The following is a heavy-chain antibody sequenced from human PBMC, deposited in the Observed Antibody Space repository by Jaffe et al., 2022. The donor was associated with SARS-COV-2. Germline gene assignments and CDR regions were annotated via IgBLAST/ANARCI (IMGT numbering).Heavy chain of an antibody. CDR3: TRDYHYIAAAGTAYDY. CDR2: IRSKAYGGTT. D-gene: IGHD6-13*01. Sequence: EVQLVESGGGLVQPGRSLRLSCTASGFTFGDYAMSWFRQAPGKGLEWVGFIRSKAYGGTTEYAASVKGRFTISRDDSKSIAYLQMNSLKTEDTAVYYCTRDYHYIAAAGTAYDYWGQGTLVTVSS. J-gene: IGHJ4*02. V-gene: IGHV3-49*03. CDR1: GFTFGDYA.